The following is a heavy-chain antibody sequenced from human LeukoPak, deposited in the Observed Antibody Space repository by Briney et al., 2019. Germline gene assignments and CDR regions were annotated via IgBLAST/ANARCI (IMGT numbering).Heavy chain of an antibody. Sequence: PSETLSLTCTVSGGSISGYYWSWIRRPPGKGLEWIGYIYYSGSTNYNPSLKSRVTISVDTSKNQFSLKLSSVTAADTAVYYCARDPYYYDSSGYPTPRSYGMDVWGQGTTVTVSS. V-gene: IGHV4-59*01. CDR2: IYYSGST. CDR1: GGSISGYY. CDR3: ARDPYYYDSSGYPTPRSYGMDV. D-gene: IGHD3-22*01. J-gene: IGHJ6*02.